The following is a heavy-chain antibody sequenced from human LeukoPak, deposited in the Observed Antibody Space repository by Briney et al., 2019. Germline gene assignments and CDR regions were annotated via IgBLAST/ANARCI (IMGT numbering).Heavy chain of an antibody. J-gene: IGHJ6*03. CDR2: ISGSGGST. V-gene: IGHV3-23*01. CDR1: GFTFSSYA. Sequence: GGSLRLSCAPSGFTFSSYAMSWVRQAPGKGLEWVSAISGSGGSTYYADSVKGRFTISRDNSKNTLYMQMNSLRAEDTAVYYCAKFYYDSSGYYLGRYMDVWGKGTTVTVSS. CDR3: AKFYYDSSGYYLGRYMDV. D-gene: IGHD3-22*01.